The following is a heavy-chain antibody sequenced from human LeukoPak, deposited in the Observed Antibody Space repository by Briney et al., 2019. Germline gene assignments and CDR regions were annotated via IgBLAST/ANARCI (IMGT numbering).Heavy chain of an antibody. CDR2: IYYSGST. Sequence: PSETLSLTCTVSGGSISSYYWSWIRQPPGKGLEWIGYIYYSGSTNYNPSLRSRVTISVDTSKNQFSLKLSSVTAADTAVYYCARHAGYSSSGYGYWGQGTLVTVSS. D-gene: IGHD6-13*01. CDR1: GGSISSYY. CDR3: ARHAGYSSSGYGY. J-gene: IGHJ4*02. V-gene: IGHV4-59*08.